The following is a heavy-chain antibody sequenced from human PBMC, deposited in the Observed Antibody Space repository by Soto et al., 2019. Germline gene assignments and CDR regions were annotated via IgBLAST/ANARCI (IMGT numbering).Heavy chain of an antibody. CDR2: IWYDGSNK. D-gene: IGHD2-21*02. V-gene: IGHV3-33*01. CDR1: GFTFSSYG. J-gene: IGHJ4*02. CDR3: ARDRRVGSYCGGDGYSWGFDY. Sequence: QVQLVESGGGVVQPGRSLRLSCAASGFTFSSYGMHWVRQAPGKGLEWVAVIWYDGSNKYYADSVKGRFTISRDNSKNTIYLQMNSLRAEDTAVYYCARDRRVGSYCGGDGYSWGFDYWGQGTLVTVSS.